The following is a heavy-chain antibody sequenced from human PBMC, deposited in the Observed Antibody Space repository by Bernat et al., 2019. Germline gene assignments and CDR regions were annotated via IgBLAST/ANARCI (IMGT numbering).Heavy chain of an antibody. D-gene: IGHD4-17*01. J-gene: IGHJ4*02. CDR3: ARAYQSVDNDYGAFDY. Sequence: QVQLVQSGAEVKKPGASVKVSCKASGYTFTSYYMHWVRQAPGQGLEWMGIINPSGGSTSYAQKFQGRVTMTRDTSTSTVYMELSSLRSEDTAVYYCARAYQSVDNDYGAFDYWGQGTLVTVSS. V-gene: IGHV1-46*01. CDR1: GYTFTSYY. CDR2: INPSGGST.